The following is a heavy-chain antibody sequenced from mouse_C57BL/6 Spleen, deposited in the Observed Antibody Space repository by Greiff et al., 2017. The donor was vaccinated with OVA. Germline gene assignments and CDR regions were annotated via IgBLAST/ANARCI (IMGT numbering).Heavy chain of an antibody. CDR3: ARPLTNWDYAMDY. Sequence: VQLQQSGPELVKPGASVKISCTASGYTFTDYYMNWVKQSHGKSLEWIGDLNPNNGGTSYNQKFKGKATLTVDKSSSTAYMELRSLTSEDSAVYYCARPLTNWDYAMDYWGQGTSGTVSS. V-gene: IGHV1-26*01. D-gene: IGHD4-1*01. J-gene: IGHJ4*01. CDR2: LNPNNGGT. CDR1: GYTFTDYY.